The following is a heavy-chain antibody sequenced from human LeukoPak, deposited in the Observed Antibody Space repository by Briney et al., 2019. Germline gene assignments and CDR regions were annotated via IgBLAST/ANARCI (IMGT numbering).Heavy chain of an antibody. J-gene: IGHJ4*02. Sequence: GGSLRLSCAASGFTFSSYGMHWVRQAPGKGLEWVAVISYDGSNKYYADSVKGRFTISRDNSKNTLYLQMNSLRAEDTAVYYCAGEGKMATYDYWGQGTLVTVSS. CDR3: AGEGKMATYDY. CDR2: ISYDGSNK. D-gene: IGHD5-24*01. V-gene: IGHV3-30*19. CDR1: GFTFSSYG.